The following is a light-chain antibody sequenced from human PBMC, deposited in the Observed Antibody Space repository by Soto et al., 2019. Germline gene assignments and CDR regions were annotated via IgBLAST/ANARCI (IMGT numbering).Light chain of an antibody. V-gene: IGKV3-11*01. CDR1: QSVSNY. CDR3: QSLFT. CDR2: DVT. Sequence: EIVLTQSLATLSLSPGERATLSCRASQSVSNYLAWYQQKPGQAPRLLIYDVTNRATGIPARFSGSGSGTDFTLTISSLEPEDFAVYYCQSLFTFGPGTKVDIK. J-gene: IGKJ3*01.